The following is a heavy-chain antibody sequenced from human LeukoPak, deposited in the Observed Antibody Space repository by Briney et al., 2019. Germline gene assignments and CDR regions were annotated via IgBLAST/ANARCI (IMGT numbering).Heavy chain of an antibody. V-gene: IGHV3-33*06. Sequence: PGGPLRLSCAASGFTFSSYGMHWVRQAPGKGLEWVAVIWYDGSNKYYADSVKGRFTISRDNSKNTLYLQMNSLRAEDTAVYYCAKAEGGLAYCGGDCYSVGWFDPWGQGTLVTVSS. CDR1: GFTFSSYG. D-gene: IGHD2-21*02. J-gene: IGHJ5*02. CDR3: AKAEGGLAYCGGDCYSVGWFDP. CDR2: IWYDGSNK.